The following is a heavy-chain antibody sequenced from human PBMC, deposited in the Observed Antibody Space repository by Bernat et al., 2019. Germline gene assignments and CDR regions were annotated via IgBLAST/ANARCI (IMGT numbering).Heavy chain of an antibody. Sequence: EVQLVESGGGLVQPGGSLRLSCVASGFTFSSYWMSWVRQAPGKWLEWVANIKQDGSEKYYVDSVKGRFTISSDNDKNSLYLQMNSMRAEDTAVYYCARIAAAIRGFDYWGQGTLVTVSS. D-gene: IGHD6-13*01. CDR2: IKQDGSEK. CDR1: GFTFSSYW. CDR3: ARIAAAIRGFDY. V-gene: IGHV3-7*01. J-gene: IGHJ4*02.